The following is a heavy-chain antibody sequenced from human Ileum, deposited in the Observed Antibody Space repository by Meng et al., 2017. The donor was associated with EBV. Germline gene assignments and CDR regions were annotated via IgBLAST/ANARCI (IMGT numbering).Heavy chain of an antibody. CDR1: GYTFTSYG. D-gene: IGHD2-15*01. CDR2: ISAYNGNT. J-gene: IGHJ4*02. V-gene: IGHV1-18*01. CDR3: ARVGARGGSCYY. Sequence: QVRLVEFGAKGNKPGASVKVSCKASGYTFTSYGISWVRQAPGQGLEWMGWISAYNGNTNYAQKLQGRVTMTTDTSTSTAYMELRSLRSDDTAVYYCARVGARGGSCYYWGQGTLVTVSS.